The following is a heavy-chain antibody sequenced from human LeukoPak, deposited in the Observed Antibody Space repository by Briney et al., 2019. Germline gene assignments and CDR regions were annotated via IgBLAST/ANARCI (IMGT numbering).Heavy chain of an antibody. CDR3: AREHSSSSGKVFDY. V-gene: IGHV1-2*02. J-gene: IGHJ4*02. CDR1: GYTVPGYY. D-gene: IGHD6-6*01. CDR2: INPNSGGT. Sequence: AASVKVSCKASGYTVPGYYMHWVRQAPGQGLEWMGWINPNSGGTNYAQKFQGRVTMTRDTSISTAYMELSRLRSDDTAVYYCAREHSSSSGKVFDYWGQGTLVTVSS.